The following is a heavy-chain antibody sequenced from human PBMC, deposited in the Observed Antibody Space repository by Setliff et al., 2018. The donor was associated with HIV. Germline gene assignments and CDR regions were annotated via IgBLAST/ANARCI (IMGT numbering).Heavy chain of an antibody. J-gene: IGHJ4*02. CDR1: GFIFSSYW. CDR3: ARASAATYCSVGACYLPDN. V-gene: IGHV3-7*01. Sequence: GGSLRLSCSVSGFIFSSYWMNWVRQTPGKGLEWVAKIKQDGSETSYVDSVKGRFTVSRDNAKNSLYLQMNSLRAEDTATYYCARASAATYCSVGACYLPDNGDQGTLVNVSS. CDR2: IKQDGSET. D-gene: IGHD2-8*02.